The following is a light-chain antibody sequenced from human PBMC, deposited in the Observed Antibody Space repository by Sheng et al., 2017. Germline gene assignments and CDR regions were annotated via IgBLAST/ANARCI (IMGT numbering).Light chain of an antibody. V-gene: IGLV6-57*01. Sequence: NFMLIQPQSVSESPGKTVTISCTRSSGSIGNNYVQWYQQRPGSSPTAVIYEDYHRPSGVPDRFSGSIDTSSNSASLTISGVKTEDEAVYYCQSYDPAIRVFGGGTKLTVL. CDR2: EDY. CDR1: SGSIGNNY. CDR3: QSYDPAIRV. J-gene: IGLJ3*02.